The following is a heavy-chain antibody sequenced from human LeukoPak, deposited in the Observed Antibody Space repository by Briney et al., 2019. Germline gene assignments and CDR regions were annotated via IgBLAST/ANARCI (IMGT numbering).Heavy chain of an antibody. V-gene: IGHV4-38-2*02. CDR1: GDSISSGCF. CDR3: ARDKDLPPPPGIGAGPRLTWFDP. Sequence: SDTLSLTCTVSGDSISSGCFWGWIRQSPDKGLEWIGSVYRTGNTYYEASLKSRVTISVDTSRNQFSLELRSVTAADTAIYYCARDKDLPPPPGIGAGPRLTWFDPWGQGTRVTVSS. CDR2: VYRTGNT. J-gene: IGHJ5*02. D-gene: IGHD6-13*01.